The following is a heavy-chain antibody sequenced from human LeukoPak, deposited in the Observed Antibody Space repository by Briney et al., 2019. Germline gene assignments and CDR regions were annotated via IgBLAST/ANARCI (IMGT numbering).Heavy chain of an antibody. CDR1: GSSISGSY. V-gene: IGHV4-59*01. J-gene: IGHJ4*02. Sequence: SETLSLTCSVSGSSISGSYLTWIRQPPGKGLEWIGYIYNSGSATYNPSLKSRVTISVDTSKNQFSLRLSSVTAADTAVYYCAAGYTSVCLCEYWGQGTLATVSS. D-gene: IGHD5-24*01. CDR3: AAGYTSVCLCEY. CDR2: IYNSGSA.